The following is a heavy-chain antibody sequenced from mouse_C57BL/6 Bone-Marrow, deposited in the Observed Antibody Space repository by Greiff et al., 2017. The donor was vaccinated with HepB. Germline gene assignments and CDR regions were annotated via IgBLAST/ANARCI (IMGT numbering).Heavy chain of an antibody. Sequence: VQLQQSGTVLARPGASVKMSCKPSGYTFTSYWMHWVKQRPGQGLEWIGAIDPGNSDTSYNQKFKGKAKLTAVTSASTAYMELSSLTNEDSAVYYCTREDWGYYYAMDYWGQGTSVTVSS. CDR2: IDPGNSDT. CDR3: TREDWGYYYAMDY. J-gene: IGHJ4*01. V-gene: IGHV1-5*01. CDR1: GYTFTSYW. D-gene: IGHD4-1*01.